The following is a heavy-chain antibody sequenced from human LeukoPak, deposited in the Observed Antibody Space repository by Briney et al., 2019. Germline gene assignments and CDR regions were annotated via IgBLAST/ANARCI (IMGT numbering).Heavy chain of an antibody. V-gene: IGHV3-71*01. CDR2: IRRKANAGTT. Sequence: GGSLRLSCAASGFTVSSNYMSWVRQAPGKGPEWVGFIRRKANAGTTEYAASVKGRFTISRDDSKSIAYLQMNSLKTEDTAVYYCTSGLYYDSWSDLFDYWGQGTLVTVSS. CDR1: GFTVSSNY. J-gene: IGHJ4*02. CDR3: TSGLYYDSWSDLFDY. D-gene: IGHD3-3*01.